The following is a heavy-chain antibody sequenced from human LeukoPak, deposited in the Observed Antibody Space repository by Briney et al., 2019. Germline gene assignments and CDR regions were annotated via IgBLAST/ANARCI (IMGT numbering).Heavy chain of an antibody. CDR2: IRRTSSYI. Sequence: RESLRLSCAPSVFTFSANTMNSVRQAPGKGLEWGLSIRRTSSYIFYAGSVKGRFTISRDNAKNSLYLQMNSLRAEETAVYYCVREPDITLPRGVSLKFDFWGQGTLVSVS. J-gene: IGHJ4*02. V-gene: IGHV3-21*01. CDR1: VFTFSANT. D-gene: IGHD3-10*01. CDR3: VREPDITLPRGVSLKFDF.